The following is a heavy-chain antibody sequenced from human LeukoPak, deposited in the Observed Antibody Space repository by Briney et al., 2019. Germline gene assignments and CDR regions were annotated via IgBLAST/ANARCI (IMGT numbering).Heavy chain of an antibody. CDR2: IYTSGST. CDR3: ARGGVLRFLEWLPYFDN. D-gene: IGHD3-3*01. CDR1: GGSISSGSYY. Sequence: SETLSLTCTVSGGSISSGSYYWSWIRQPAGKGLEWIGRIYTSGSTNYNPSLKSRVTISVDTSKNQFSLKLSSVTAADTAVYYCARGGVLRFLEWLPYFDNWGQGTLVTVSS. V-gene: IGHV4-61*02. J-gene: IGHJ4*02.